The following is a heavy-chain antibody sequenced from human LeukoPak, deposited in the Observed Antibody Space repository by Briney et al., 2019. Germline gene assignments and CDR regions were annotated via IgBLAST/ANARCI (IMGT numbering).Heavy chain of an antibody. Sequence: GGSLRLSCTASGFTFGDYAMSWVRQAPGKGLEWVGFIRSKAYGGTTEYAASVKGRFTISRDDSKSIAYLQMNSLKTEDTAVYYCTRLGEYEFDYWGQGTLVTVSP. V-gene: IGHV3-49*04. CDR2: IRSKAYGGTT. D-gene: IGHD3-10*01. CDR3: TRLGEYEFDY. J-gene: IGHJ4*02. CDR1: GFTFGDYA.